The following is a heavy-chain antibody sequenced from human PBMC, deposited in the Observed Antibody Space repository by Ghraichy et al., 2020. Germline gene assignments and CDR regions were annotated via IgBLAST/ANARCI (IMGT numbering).Heavy chain of an antibody. D-gene: IGHD2-15*01. CDR2: ISSSSTTT. CDR1: GFTFSYYS. CDR3: ARGSDFYDATPPGPDY. V-gene: IGHV3-48*02. J-gene: IGHJ4*02. Sequence: GGSLRLSCAASGFTFSYYSMHWVRQAPGKGPECVSYISSSSTTTYYADSGEGRFTIARDNAKSSLYLQMNSLRDEDTAFYYCARGSDFYDATPPGPDYWGQGTLVTVSS.